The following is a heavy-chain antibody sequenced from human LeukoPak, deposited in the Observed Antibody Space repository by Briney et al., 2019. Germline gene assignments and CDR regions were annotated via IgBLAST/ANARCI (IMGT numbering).Heavy chain of an antibody. CDR3: AKSRVEVAGTGGFDT. D-gene: IGHD6-13*01. CDR2: IRGDGV. J-gene: IGHJ3*02. Sequence: GGSLRLSCAASGFTFAIYHMSWVRQAPGKGLEWVATIRGDGVYYADSVKGRFTISRDDSKNTVYVQMNSLRAEDTAVYYCAKSRVEVAGTGGFDTWGRGKLVAVSS. CDR1: GFTFAIYH. V-gene: IGHV3-23*01.